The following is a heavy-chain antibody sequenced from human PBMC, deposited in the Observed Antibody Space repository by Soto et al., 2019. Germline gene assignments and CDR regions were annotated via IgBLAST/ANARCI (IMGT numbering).Heavy chain of an antibody. CDR3: ARTEEIGYSSRWYQFDF. CDR1: GYTFKAYY. J-gene: IGHJ4*02. CDR2: INPNSGGT. D-gene: IGHD6-13*01. Sequence: ASVKVSCKTSGYTFKAYYIHWVRQAPGQGLEWMGWINPNSGGTKYAQKFQDWVTMTSATSTSTAYMELSRLRSGDTAVYYCARTEEIGYSSRWYQFDFWGQGTLVSVSS. V-gene: IGHV1-2*04.